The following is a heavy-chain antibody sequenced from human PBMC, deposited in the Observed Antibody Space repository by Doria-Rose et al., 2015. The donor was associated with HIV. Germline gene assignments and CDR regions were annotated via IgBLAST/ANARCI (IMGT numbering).Heavy chain of an antibody. Sequence: SGAELQKPGSSVNVSCKSSGGTFSDYAINWVRQAPGQGLEWMGGITPIFGTPKYTQKFRGRVTITADESTSTAYMVLSSLGPEDTAIYYCARDKNTYYDVLGDAFDIWGQGTLVTVSS. J-gene: IGHJ3*02. CDR2: ITPIFGTP. CDR1: GGTFSDYA. CDR3: ARDKNTYYDVLGDAFDI. V-gene: IGHV1-69*01. D-gene: IGHD3-9*01.